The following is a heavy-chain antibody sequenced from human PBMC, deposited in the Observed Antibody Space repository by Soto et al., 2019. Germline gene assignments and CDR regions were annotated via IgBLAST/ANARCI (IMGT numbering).Heavy chain of an antibody. CDR3: ARQSIGYCSGGICPSMDYMDV. Sequence: QLQLQESGPGLVKPSETLSLTCTVSGGSISSSSYYWGWIRQPPGKGLEWIGSIYYSGSTYYNPSLKSRVTISVDTSKNQFSLKLSSVTAADTAVYYCARQSIGYCSGGICPSMDYMDVWGKGTTVTVSS. J-gene: IGHJ6*03. D-gene: IGHD2-15*01. CDR1: GGSISSSSYY. V-gene: IGHV4-39*01. CDR2: IYYSGST.